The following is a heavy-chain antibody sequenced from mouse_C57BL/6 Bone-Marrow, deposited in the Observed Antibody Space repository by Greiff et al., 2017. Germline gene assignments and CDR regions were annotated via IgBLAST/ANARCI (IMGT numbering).Heavy chain of an antibody. CDR2: LNPGSGGT. D-gene: IGHD2-3*01. CDR1: GYAFTNYL. CDR3: ARGGWFPDY. J-gene: IGHJ2*01. V-gene: IGHV1-54*01. Sequence: QVQLQQSGAELVRPGTSVKVSCKASGYAFTNYLIEWVKQRPGQGLEWIGVLNPGSGGTNYNEKFKGKATLTADKSSSTAYMQLSSLTSEDSAVYFCARGGWFPDYWGQGTTLTVSS.